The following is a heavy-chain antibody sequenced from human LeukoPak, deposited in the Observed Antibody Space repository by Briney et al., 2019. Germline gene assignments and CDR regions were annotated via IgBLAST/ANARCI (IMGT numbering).Heavy chain of an antibody. D-gene: IGHD1-26*01. CDR2: ISYDGSNK. V-gene: IGHV3-30-3*01. CDR1: GFTFSGYA. CDR3: AREAGATDY. J-gene: IGHJ4*02. Sequence: PGRSLRLSCAASGFTFSGYAMHWVRQAPGKGLEWVAVISYDGSNKYYADSVKGRFTISRDNSKNTLYLQMNSLRAEDTAVYYCAREAGATDYWGQGTLVTVSS.